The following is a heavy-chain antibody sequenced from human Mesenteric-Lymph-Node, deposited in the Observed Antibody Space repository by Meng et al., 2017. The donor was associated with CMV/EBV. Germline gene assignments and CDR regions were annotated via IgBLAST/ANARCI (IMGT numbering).Heavy chain of an antibody. Sequence: GGSLRLSCAASGFTFSSYVMHWVRQAPGKGLEWVAFIRYDGSNKYYADSVKGRFTISRDNSKNTLYLQMNSLRAEDTAVYYCARLYTTTYGHSFDIWGQGTMVTVSS. J-gene: IGHJ3*02. CDR1: GFTFSSYV. D-gene: IGHD2-2*02. CDR2: IRYDGSNK. CDR3: ARLYTTTYGHSFDI. V-gene: IGHV3-30*02.